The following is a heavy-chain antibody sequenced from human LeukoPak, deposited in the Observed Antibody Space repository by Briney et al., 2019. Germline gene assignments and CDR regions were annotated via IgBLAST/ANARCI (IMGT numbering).Heavy chain of an antibody. V-gene: IGHV5-51*01. D-gene: IGHD6-19*01. J-gene: IGHJ6*02. CDR1: GYSFTSYW. CDR3: ARRGYRRGYSSGWYNGMDV. CDR2: IYPGDSDT. Sequence: GESLKISCKGSGYSFTSYWIGWVRQMPGKGLEWMGIIYPGDSDTRYSPSFQGQVTISADKSISTAYLQWSSLKASDTAMHYRARRGYRRGYSSGWYNGMDVWGQGTTVTVSS.